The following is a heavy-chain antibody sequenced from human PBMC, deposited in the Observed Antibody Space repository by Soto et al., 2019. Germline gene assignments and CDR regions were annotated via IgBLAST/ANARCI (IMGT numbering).Heavy chain of an antibody. Sequence: GESLKITYKGSGYTFTNYWVRWVRQMPGKGPEWMVIIYPGDSDTKYNPSFQGQVTISADKSITTTYLQWSSLKASDTAIYYCAATIFYYGMDVWGQGTTVTVSS. V-gene: IGHV5-51*01. D-gene: IGHD3-3*01. CDR2: IYPGDSDT. J-gene: IGHJ6*02. CDR3: AATIFYYGMDV. CDR1: GYTFTNYW.